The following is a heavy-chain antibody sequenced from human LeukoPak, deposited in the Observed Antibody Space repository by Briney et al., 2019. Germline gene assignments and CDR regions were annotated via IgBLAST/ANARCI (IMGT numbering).Heavy chain of an antibody. J-gene: IGHJ5*02. Sequence: SETLSLTCAVSGYSISSGYYWGWIRQPPGKGLEWIGSIYHSGSTYYNPSLKSRVTISVDTSKNQFSLKLSSMTAADTAVYYCARVRMDNWFDPWGQGTLVTVSS. D-gene: IGHD2-2*03. CDR2: IYHSGST. CDR3: ARVRMDNWFDP. V-gene: IGHV4-38-2*01. CDR1: GYSISSGYY.